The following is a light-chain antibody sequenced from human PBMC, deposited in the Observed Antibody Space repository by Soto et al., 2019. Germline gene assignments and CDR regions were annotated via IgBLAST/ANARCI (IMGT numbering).Light chain of an antibody. J-gene: IGLJ1*01. CDR2: EVS. CDR1: SSDVGSYNL. Sequence: QSALTQPASVSGSPGQSITISCTGTSSDVGSYNLVSWYQQHPGKAPKLMIYEVSKRPSGVSNRFSGSKSGNTASLTISGLQDEDEADYYCCSYAGSSTYVFVTGTKVTVL. V-gene: IGLV2-23*02. CDR3: CSYAGSSTYV.